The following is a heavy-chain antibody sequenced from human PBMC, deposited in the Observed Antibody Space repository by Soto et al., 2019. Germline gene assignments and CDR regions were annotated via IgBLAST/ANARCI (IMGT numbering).Heavy chain of an antibody. J-gene: IGHJ5*02. D-gene: IGHD2-15*01. CDR1: GFTISAYT. CDR3: ARAPQPDGIWTFHH. V-gene: IGHV3-23*05. CDR2: IFSGGGGT. Sequence: GGSLRLSCSASGFTISAYTMGWVRLSTGKGLEWVSTIFSGGGGTQFADSVTGRFSISRDNSRNQMYLQMNSLRVDDTALYYCARAPQPDGIWTFHHCGRGVLVTVSS.